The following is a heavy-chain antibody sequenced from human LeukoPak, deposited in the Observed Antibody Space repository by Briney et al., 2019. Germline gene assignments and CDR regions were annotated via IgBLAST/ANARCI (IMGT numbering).Heavy chain of an antibody. CDR1: GGSISSGGYY. V-gene: IGHV4-31*03. CDR3: AREMTTVTYNWFDP. CDR2: IYYSGST. J-gene: IGHJ5*02. Sequence: SETLSLTCTVSGGSISSGGYYWSWIRQHPGKGLEWIGYIYYSGSTYHNPSLKSRVTISVDTSKNQFSLKLSSVTAADTAVYYCAREMTTVTYNWFDPWGQGTLVTVSS. D-gene: IGHD4-17*01.